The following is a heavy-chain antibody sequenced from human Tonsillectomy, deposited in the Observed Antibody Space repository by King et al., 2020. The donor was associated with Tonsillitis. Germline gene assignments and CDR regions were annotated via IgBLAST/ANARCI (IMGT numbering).Heavy chain of an antibody. V-gene: IGHV3-30*04. CDR1: GFTFSSYA. D-gene: IGHD2-2*01. Sequence: VQLVESGGGVVQPGRSLRLSCAASGFTFSSYAMHWVRQAPGKGLEWVAVISYDGSNKYYADSVKGRFTISRDNSKNTLYLQMNSLRAEDTAVYYCARWVEGYRGSTSCSSGDYYYGMDVWGQGTTVTVSS. CDR2: ISYDGSNK. J-gene: IGHJ6*02. CDR3: ARWVEGYRGSTSCSSGDYYYGMDV.